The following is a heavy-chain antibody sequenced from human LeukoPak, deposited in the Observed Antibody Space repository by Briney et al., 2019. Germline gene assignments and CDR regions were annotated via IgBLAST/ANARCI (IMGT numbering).Heavy chain of an antibody. J-gene: IGHJ6*03. V-gene: IGHV1-18*01. CDR3: ARMDYYYYMDV. CDR2: ISAYNHNR. D-gene: IGHD5-24*01. Sequence: ASVKVSCKASGYTFTSYAISWVRQAPGQGLEWMGWISAYNHNRNYAQKVQGRVTMTTDTSTNTAYMEPRSLRSDDTAVYYCARMDYYYYMDVWGKGTTVTVSS. CDR1: GYTFTSYA.